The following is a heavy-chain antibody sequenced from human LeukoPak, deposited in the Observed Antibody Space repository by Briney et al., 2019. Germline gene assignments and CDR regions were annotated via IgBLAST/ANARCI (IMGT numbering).Heavy chain of an antibody. CDR1: GYTFTSYS. Sequence: ASVKVSCKASGYTFTSYSINWVRQAPGQRLDWIVWISTYNGNSNYAHNLQGRVTITTDTSTSTAYMELRSLRSDDTAMYYCAKDRWRDGSSSFDNWGQGTLVTVSS. J-gene: IGHJ4*02. D-gene: IGHD6-6*01. V-gene: IGHV1-18*01. CDR2: ISTYNGNS. CDR3: AKDRWRDGSSSFDN.